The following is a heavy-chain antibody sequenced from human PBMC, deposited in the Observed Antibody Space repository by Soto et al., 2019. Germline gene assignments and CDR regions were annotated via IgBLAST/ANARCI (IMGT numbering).Heavy chain of an antibody. D-gene: IGHD6-13*01. J-gene: IGHJ5*02. CDR3: ARVGAADGWFDP. CDR1: GGTFSSYT. V-gene: IGHV1-69*02. Sequence: QVQLVQSGAEVKKPGSSVKVSCKASGGTFSSYTISWVRQAPGQGLEWMGRIIPILGIANYAQKFQGRVTITADKSTSTAYMELSSLGSEDTAVYYCARVGAADGWFDPWGQGTLVTVSS. CDR2: IIPILGIA.